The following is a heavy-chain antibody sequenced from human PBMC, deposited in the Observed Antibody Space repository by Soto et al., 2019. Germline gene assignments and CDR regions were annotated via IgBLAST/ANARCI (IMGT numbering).Heavy chain of an antibody. D-gene: IGHD2-8*01. V-gene: IGHV3-72*01. CDR2: SRNKANSYTT. J-gene: IGHJ4*02. CDR1: GFTSSDHY. Sequence: PGGSLRLSCAASGFTSSDHYMDWVRQAPGKGLEWVARSRNKANSYTTEYAASVKGRFTISRDDSKNSLYLQMNSLKTEDTAVYYCARGQGVIGLYIYFDYWGQRTPVTVSS. CDR3: ARGQGVIGLYIYFDY.